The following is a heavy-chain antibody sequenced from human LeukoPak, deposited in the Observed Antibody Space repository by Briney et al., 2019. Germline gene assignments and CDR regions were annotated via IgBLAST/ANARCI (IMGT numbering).Heavy chain of an antibody. V-gene: IGHV4-31*03. CDR2: LYYSGST. CDR1: GGSISSGGYY. CDR3: AREDITIHNPDY. J-gene: IGHJ4*02. D-gene: IGHD3-9*01. Sequence: PSETLSLTCTVSGGSISSGGYYWSWIRQHPGKGLEWIGYLYYSGSTYYNPSLKSRVSISVDTSKNQFSLRLSSVTAADTAVYYCAREDITIHNPDYWGQGTLVTVSS.